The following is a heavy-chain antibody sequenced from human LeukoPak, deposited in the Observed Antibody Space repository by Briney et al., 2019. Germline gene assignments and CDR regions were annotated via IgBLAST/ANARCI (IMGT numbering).Heavy chain of an antibody. V-gene: IGHV1-46*01. CDR1: GYTFTSYY. CDR2: INPSGGST. CDR3: AREKGQLVPSYYFDY. J-gene: IGHJ4*02. Sequence: ASVKVPCKASGYTFTSYYMHWVRQAPGQGLEWMGIINPSGGSTSYAQKFQDRVTMTRDTSTSTVYMELSSLRSEDTAVYYCAREKGQLVPSYYFDYWGQGTLVTVSS. D-gene: IGHD6-13*01.